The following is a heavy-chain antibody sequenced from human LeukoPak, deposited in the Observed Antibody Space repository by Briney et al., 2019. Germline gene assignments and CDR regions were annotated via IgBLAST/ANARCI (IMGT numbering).Heavy chain of an antibody. Sequence: ASVKVSCKASGYTFTSYDINWVRQATGQGLEWMGWMNPNSGNTGYAQKFQGRVTMTRNTSISTAYMELSSLRSEDTAVYYCARLYYASSGYHITAPGYWGQGTLVTVSS. J-gene: IGHJ4*02. CDR3: ARLYYASSGYHITAPGY. D-gene: IGHD3-22*01. CDR1: GYTFTSYD. CDR2: MNPNSGNT. V-gene: IGHV1-8*01.